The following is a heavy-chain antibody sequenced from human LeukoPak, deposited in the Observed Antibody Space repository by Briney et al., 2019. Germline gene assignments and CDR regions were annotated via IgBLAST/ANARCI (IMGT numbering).Heavy chain of an antibody. CDR1: GFTFSSYW. CDR2: IKKDGSEK. V-gene: IGHV3-7*01. D-gene: IGHD2-2*01. Sequence: GGSLRLSCAASGFTFSSYWMSWVRQAPGKGPEWVANIKKDGSEKYYVDSVKGRFTISRDNAKNSLYLQMNSLRAEDTAVYYCARVPAATYYYYYMDVWGKGTTVTVSS. J-gene: IGHJ6*03. CDR3: ARVPAATYYYYYMDV.